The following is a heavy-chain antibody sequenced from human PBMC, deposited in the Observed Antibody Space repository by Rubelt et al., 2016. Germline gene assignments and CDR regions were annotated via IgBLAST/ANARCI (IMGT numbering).Heavy chain of an antibody. J-gene: IGHJ4*02. V-gene: IGHV1-69*04. CDR1: GGTFSSYA. CDR3: ARDGYNDIWGFFDY. D-gene: IGHD5-24*01. Sequence: QVQLVQSGAEVKKPGSSVKVSCKASGGTFSSYAISWVRQAPGQGLEWMGRIIPIICIANNACKFQCRVMITEDKSTSKSNMELSSLGSEDTAVYYCARDGYNDIWGFFDYWGQGTLVTVSS. CDR2: IIPIICIA.